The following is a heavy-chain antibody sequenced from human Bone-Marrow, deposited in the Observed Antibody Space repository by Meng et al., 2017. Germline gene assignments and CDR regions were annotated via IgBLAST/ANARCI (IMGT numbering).Heavy chain of an antibody. Sequence: GESLKISCAASGFTFSSYAMHWVRQAPGKGLECVAVISYDGSNKYYADSVKGRFTISRDNSKNTLYLQMNSLRAEDTAVYYCARDRWILWFGGLDYWGQGTLVTVSS. J-gene: IGHJ4*02. CDR3: ARDRWILWFGGLDY. D-gene: IGHD3-10*01. CDR1: GFTFSSYA. V-gene: IGHV3-30*01. CDR2: ISYDGSNK.